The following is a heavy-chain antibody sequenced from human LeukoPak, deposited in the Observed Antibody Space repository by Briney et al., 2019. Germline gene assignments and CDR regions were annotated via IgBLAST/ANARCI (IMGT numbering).Heavy chain of an antibody. D-gene: IGHD2-2*01. J-gene: IGHJ3*02. V-gene: IGHV5-51*01. CDR3: ARRSVPAVGKPHDAFDI. Sequence: GEFLKISCKGSGYSFTSYWIGWVRPMPGQGLEWMGIIYPGDSDTRYSPSFQGQVTISADKSISTAYLQWTTLKASDTAVYYCARRSVPAVGKPHDAFDIWGQGTLVTVSS. CDR1: GYSFTSYW. CDR2: IYPGDSDT.